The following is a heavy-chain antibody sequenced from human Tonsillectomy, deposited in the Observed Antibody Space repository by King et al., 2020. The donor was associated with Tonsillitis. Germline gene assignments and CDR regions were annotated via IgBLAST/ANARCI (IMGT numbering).Heavy chain of an antibody. CDR1: GFTFGDYG. CDR3: ARDLLLYFDWLPSDY. Sequence: QLVQSGGGVVRPGGSLRLSCAASGFTFGDYGMNWVRQAPGKGLEWVSGIKWNGVSTGYADSVKGRFTISRDNAKNSLYLQMNSLRAEDTAVYYCARDLLLYFDWLPSDYWGQGTPVTVSS. J-gene: IGHJ4*02. CDR2: IKWNGVST. V-gene: IGHV3-20*04. D-gene: IGHD3-9*01.